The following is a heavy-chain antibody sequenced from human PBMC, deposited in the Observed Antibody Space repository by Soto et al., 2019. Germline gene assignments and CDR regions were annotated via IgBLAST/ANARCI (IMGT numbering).Heavy chain of an antibody. Sequence: QVQLVQSGAEVKKPGSSVKVSCKASGGTFSSYAISWVRQAPGQGLEWMGGIIPIFGTANSAQKFQGRVTITADESTSTAYRELSSLRSEDTAVYYCARVIARHYYDSRKVLSGMDVWGQGTTVTVSS. CDR1: GGTFSSYA. V-gene: IGHV1-69*01. CDR3: ARVIARHYYDSRKVLSGMDV. D-gene: IGHD3-22*01. J-gene: IGHJ6*02. CDR2: IIPIFGTA.